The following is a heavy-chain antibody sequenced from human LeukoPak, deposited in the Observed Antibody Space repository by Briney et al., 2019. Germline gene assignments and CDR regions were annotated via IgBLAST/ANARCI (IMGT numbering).Heavy chain of an antibody. CDR3: ARFGGLNYGAIDC. V-gene: IGHV3-66*01. J-gene: IGHJ4*02. CDR2: IYSGGST. Sequence: PGGSLRLSCAASGFTVSRNYMSWVRQAPGRGLEWVSVIYSGGSTYYADSVKGRFTISRDNSKNTLYLQMNSLRAEDTAVYYCARFGGLNYGAIDCWGQGTLVTVSS. D-gene: IGHD3-10*01. CDR1: GFTVSRNY.